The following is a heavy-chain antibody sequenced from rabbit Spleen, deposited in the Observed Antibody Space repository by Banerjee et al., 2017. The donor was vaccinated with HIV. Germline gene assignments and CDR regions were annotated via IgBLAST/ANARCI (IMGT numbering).Heavy chain of an antibody. D-gene: IGHD4-1*01. CDR3: VREVAGKFSL. J-gene: IGHJ4*01. V-gene: IGHV1S40*01. Sequence: QSLEESGGDLVKPGASLTLTCKAFGVSFSFNSYMCWVRQAPGKGLEWIACIYAGSSGRTDYASWAKGRFTCSKTSSTTVTLQMTRLTAADTATYFCVREVAGKFSLWGQGTLVTVS. CDR2: IYAGSSGRT. CDR1: GVSFSFNSY.